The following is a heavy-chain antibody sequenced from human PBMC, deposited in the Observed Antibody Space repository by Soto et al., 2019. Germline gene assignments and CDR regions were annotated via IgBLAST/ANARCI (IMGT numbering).Heavy chain of an antibody. CDR2: IWYDGSNK. Sequence: PGGSLRLSCAASGFTFSSYGMHWVRQAPGKGLEWVAVIWYDGSNKYYADSVKGRFTISRDNSKNTLYLQMNSLRAEDTAVYYCARDPDPHDYGLIGMDVWGQGTTVTVSS. J-gene: IGHJ6*02. CDR3: ARDPDPHDYGLIGMDV. D-gene: IGHD4-17*01. V-gene: IGHV3-33*01. CDR1: GFTFSSYG.